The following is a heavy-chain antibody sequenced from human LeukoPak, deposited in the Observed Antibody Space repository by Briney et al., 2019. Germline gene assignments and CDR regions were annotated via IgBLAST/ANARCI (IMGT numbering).Heavy chain of an antibody. D-gene: IGHD3-16*01. J-gene: IGHJ4*02. Sequence: EGSLRLSCAASGFIFSSYAMSWVRQAPARGLEWVSSLRGDGETFYADSVKGRFTLSRDESRNTVYLQMNNLRVEDTAVYFCEKASWVSSDDAVLWGQGTLVTVSS. CDR2: LRGDGET. CDR3: EKASWVSSDDAVL. CDR1: GFIFSSYA. V-gene: IGHV3-23*01.